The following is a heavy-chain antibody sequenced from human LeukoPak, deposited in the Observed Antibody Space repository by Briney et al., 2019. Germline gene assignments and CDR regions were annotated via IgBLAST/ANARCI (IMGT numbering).Heavy chain of an antibody. V-gene: IGHV3-20*01. CDR1: GFTFDDYG. Sequence: GGSLRLSCAASGFTFDDYGMSWVRHAPGKGLEWVSGINWNGGSTGYADSVRGRFTISRDNAKNSLYLQMNSLRAEDTALYHCAREPDSSGWYDYWGQGTLVTVSS. CDR2: INWNGGST. J-gene: IGHJ4*02. D-gene: IGHD6-19*01. CDR3: AREPDSSGWYDY.